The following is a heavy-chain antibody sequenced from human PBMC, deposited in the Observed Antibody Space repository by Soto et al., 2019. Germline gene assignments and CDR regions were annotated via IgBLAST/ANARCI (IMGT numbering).Heavy chain of an antibody. V-gene: IGHV1-2*04. D-gene: IGHD2-8*01. CDR3: ARGDSTDCSNGVCSFFYNHDMDV. CDR1: GYSFTDYH. J-gene: IGHJ6*02. CDR2: INPKSGGT. Sequence: QVQLVQSGAEVKKPGASVKVSCKASGYSFTDYHIHWVRQAPGQELEWLGRINPKSGGTSTAQKFQGWVTMTSDTSISTASMELTRLTSDDTAIYYCARGDSTDCSNGVCSFFYNHDMDVWGQGTTVTFSS.